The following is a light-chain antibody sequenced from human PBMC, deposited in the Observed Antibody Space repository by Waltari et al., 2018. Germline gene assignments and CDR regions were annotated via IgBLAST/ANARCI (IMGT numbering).Light chain of an antibody. CDR2: DAS. Sequence: EIVLTQSPGTLSLSPGARATLSCRASQTVGKNYLAWFQQGPGQPPRLLIYDASARATGIPDRFSGSGSGTDFTLTISRLEPEDFAVYYCQHYDTSPLTFGQGTKVEIK. V-gene: IGKV3-20*01. J-gene: IGKJ1*01. CDR1: QTVGKNY. CDR3: QHYDTSPLT.